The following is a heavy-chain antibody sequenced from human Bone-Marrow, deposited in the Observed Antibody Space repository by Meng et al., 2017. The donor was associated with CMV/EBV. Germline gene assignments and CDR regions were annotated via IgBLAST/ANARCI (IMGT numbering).Heavy chain of an antibody. CDR3: ARGPIVATIRPYYYYYGMEV. Sequence: ASVKVSCKASGYTFTGYYIHWVRQAPGQGLEWMGWINPNSGGTNYAQKFQGRVTMTRDTSIRTAYMGLSRLRSEDTAVYYCARGPIVATIRPYYYYYGMEVWGPGHTVHGAS. CDR1: GYTFTGYY. V-gene: IGHV1-2*02. J-gene: IGHJ6*01. D-gene: IGHD5-12*01. CDR2: INPNSGGT.